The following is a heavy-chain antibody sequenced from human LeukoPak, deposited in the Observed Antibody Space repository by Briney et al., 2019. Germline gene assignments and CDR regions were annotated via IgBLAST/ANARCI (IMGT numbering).Heavy chain of an antibody. CDR3: ARPTGTTAGYYFDH. V-gene: IGHV1-18*01. CDR1: GYSFIHSG. Sequence: ASVKVSCKASGYSFIHSGLSWVRQAPGQGLEWMGWLNPYNGDTNFAQNLQGRVTMTRDKSTNTAYMELRSLRSDDTAVYYCARPTGTTAGYYFDHWGQGTLVTVSS. CDR2: LNPYNGDT. D-gene: IGHD1/OR15-1a*01. J-gene: IGHJ4*02.